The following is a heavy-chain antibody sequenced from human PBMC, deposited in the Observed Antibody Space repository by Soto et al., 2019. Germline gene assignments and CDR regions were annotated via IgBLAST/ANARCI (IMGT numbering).Heavy chain of an antibody. CDR3: ARVGYGDYPLDY. D-gene: IGHD4-17*01. CDR1: GFTFSSYG. Sequence: QVQLVESGGGVVQPGRSLRLSCAASGFTFSSYGIHWVRQAPGKGLEWVAVIWYDGSNKYYADSVKGRFTISRDNSKNKLYLQMNSLRAEDTALYYCARVGYGDYPLDYWGQGTLVTVSS. J-gene: IGHJ4*02. V-gene: IGHV3-33*01. CDR2: IWYDGSNK.